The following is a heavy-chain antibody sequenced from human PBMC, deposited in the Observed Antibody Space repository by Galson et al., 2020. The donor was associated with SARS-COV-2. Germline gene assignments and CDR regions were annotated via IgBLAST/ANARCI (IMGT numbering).Heavy chain of an antibody. D-gene: IGHD3-22*01. V-gene: IGHV4-31*03. CDR1: GGSINNGGYY. CDR3: ARDRPYDLAPDACDV. Sequence: SETLSLTRTVSGGSINNGGYYWSWIRQRPGKGLEWIGYIYYTGSTYYNPSPKSRVTISVDTFKTKFSLRLSSVTAADTAVYYCARDRPYDLAPDACDVWGQGTMVIVSS. J-gene: IGHJ3*01. CDR2: IYYTGST.